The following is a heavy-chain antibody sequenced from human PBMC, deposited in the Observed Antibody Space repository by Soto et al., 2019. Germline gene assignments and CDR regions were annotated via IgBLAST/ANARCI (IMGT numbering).Heavy chain of an antibody. CDR1: GFTFSSYG. CDR2: IWYDGSNK. Sequence: QVQLVESGGGVVHPGRSLRLSCAASGFTFSSYGMHWVRQAPGKGLEWVAVIWYDGSNKYYADSVKGRFTISRDNSKNTLYLQMNSLRAEDTAVYYCSAGGGRGSFDLWCRGTLVTVSS. V-gene: IGHV3-33*01. CDR3: SAGGGRGSFDL. J-gene: IGHJ2*01. D-gene: IGHD2-8*02.